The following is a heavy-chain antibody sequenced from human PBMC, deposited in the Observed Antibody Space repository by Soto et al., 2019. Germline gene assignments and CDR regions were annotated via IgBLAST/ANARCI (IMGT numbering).Heavy chain of an antibody. CDR1: GYTFTGYY. J-gene: IGHJ4*02. V-gene: IGHV1-2*04. D-gene: IGHD3-22*01. CDR2: INPNSGGT. CDR3: ARAGYDSNGFLDY. Sequence: ASVKVSCKASGYTFTGYYMHWVRQAPGQGLEWMGWINPNSGGTNYAQKFQGWVTMTRDTSISTAYMELSRLRSDDTAVYYCARAGYDSNGFLDYWGQGTLVTVSS.